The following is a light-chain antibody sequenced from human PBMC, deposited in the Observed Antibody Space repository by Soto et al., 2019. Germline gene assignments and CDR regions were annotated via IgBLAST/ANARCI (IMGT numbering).Light chain of an antibody. CDR3: QQYGSSRT. CDR2: AAS. Sequence: ESVLTQSPGTLSLSPGERATLSCRASQTVNNNFLAWYQQKPGQAPRLLIYAASSRATGIPDRFSGSGSGTDFTLTISRLEPEDFAVYYCQQYGSSRTFGPGTKVDIK. J-gene: IGKJ3*01. CDR1: QTVNNNF. V-gene: IGKV3-20*01.